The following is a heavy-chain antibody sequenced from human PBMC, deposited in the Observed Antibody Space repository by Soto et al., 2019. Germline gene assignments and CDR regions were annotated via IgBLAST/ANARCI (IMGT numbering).Heavy chain of an antibody. D-gene: IGHD2-2*01. V-gene: IGHV1-46*01. CDR1: GYTFTSYY. J-gene: IGHJ6*02. CDR3: ARRARPAAINYYYYGMDV. CDR2: INPSGGST. Sequence: QVQLVQSGAEVKKPGASVKVSCKASGYTFTSYYMHWVRQAPGQGLEWMGIINPSGGSTSYAQKFQGRVTMTRDTSTSTVYMELSSLRSEDTAVYYCARRARPAAINYYYYGMDVWGQGTTVTVSS.